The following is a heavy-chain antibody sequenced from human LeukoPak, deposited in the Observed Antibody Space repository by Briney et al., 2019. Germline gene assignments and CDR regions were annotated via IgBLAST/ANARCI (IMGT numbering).Heavy chain of an antibody. CDR2: INSDGSST. CDR3: ARTPAAGYYYYGMDV. J-gene: IGHJ6*02. Sequence: PGGSLRLSCAASGFTFSSYWMHWVRQAPGKGLVWVSRINSDGSSTSYADSVKGRFTISRDNAKNTLHLQMNSLRAEDTAVYYCARTPAAGYYYYGMDVWGQGTTVTVSS. V-gene: IGHV3-74*01. CDR1: GFTFSSYW. D-gene: IGHD6-13*01.